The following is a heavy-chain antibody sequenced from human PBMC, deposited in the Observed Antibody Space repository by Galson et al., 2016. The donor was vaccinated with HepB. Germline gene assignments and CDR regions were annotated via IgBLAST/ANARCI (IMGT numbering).Heavy chain of an antibody. D-gene: IGHD6-19*01. V-gene: IGHV3-43D*03. CDR3: AKDIYTGGWSKGDGFHY. Sequence: SLRLSCAASGFTFQNYAMHWVRQAPGKGLEWISLITWDGDTTYYANPVKGRFTISRDNSKNSLYLQMSSPRAEDTALYYCAKDIYTGGWSKGDGFHYWGQGTLVTVSS. CDR1: GFTFQNYA. J-gene: IGHJ4*02. CDR2: ITWDGDTT.